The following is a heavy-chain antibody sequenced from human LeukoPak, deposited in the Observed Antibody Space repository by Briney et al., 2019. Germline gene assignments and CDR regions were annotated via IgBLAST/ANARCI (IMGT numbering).Heavy chain of an antibody. D-gene: IGHD3-9*01. J-gene: IGHJ4*02. CDR2: ISGRGTST. V-gene: IGHV3-23*01. CDR1: GFTFDTYA. Sequence: YPGRSLRLSCAASGFTFDTYAMTCVRQVPGKGLGWVTNISGRGTSTNYADSVKGRFTISRDNSKNTLHLQMNSLRAEDTAIYYCAKSYRQESDWSSSFDYWGQGTLVTVSS. CDR3: AKSYRQESDWSSSFDY.